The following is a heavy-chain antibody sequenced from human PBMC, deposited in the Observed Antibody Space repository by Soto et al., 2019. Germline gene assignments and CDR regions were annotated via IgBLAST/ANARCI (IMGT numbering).Heavy chain of an antibody. Sequence: GGSLRLSCAASGFTLSNYWMTWVRQAPGKGLEWVANINKDGSQKNYVDSVKGRFTIARDNGQNSLSLQINSLRVEDTAVYYCVRELGLAYWGEGALVTVSS. J-gene: IGHJ4*02. D-gene: IGHD7-27*01. V-gene: IGHV3-7*03. CDR3: VRELGLAY. CDR2: INKDGSQK. CDR1: GFTLSNYW.